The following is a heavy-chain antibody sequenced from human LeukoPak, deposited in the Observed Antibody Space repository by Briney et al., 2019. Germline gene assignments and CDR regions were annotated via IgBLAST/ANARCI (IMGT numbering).Heavy chain of an antibody. V-gene: IGHV4-59*01. Sequence: PSETLSLTCTVSGVSISSYYWSWIRQPPGKGLEWIGYIYYSGSTNYNPSLKSRVTISVDTSKNQFPLKLSSVTAADTAVYYCASAYDSSGYYVDYWGQGTLVTVSS. CDR2: IYYSGST. D-gene: IGHD3-22*01. CDR1: GVSISSYY. J-gene: IGHJ4*02. CDR3: ASAYDSSGYYVDY.